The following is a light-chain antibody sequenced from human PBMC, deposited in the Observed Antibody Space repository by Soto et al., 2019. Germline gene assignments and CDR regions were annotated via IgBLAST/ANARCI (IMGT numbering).Light chain of an antibody. CDR3: QQYNSYPGT. Sequence: EIVLTQSPGTLSLSPGERATLSFRASQSVSNNYLAWYQQKPGQAPRLLIYGASNRATGIPDRFSGSGSGTEFTLTISSLQPDDFATYYCQQYNSYPGTFGQGTKVDI. J-gene: IGKJ1*01. CDR1: QSVSNNY. CDR2: GAS. V-gene: IGKV3-20*01.